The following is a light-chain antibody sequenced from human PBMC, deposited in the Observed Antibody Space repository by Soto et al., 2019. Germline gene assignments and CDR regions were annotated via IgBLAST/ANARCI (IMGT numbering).Light chain of an antibody. J-gene: IGKJ3*01. CDR3: QQYDNLPFT. CDR2: DAS. Sequence: DIQMTQSPSSLSASVGDRVTITCQASQDISNYLNWYQQKPGKAPKLLIYDASNLETGVPSRFSGSGSGTDFTVTISSLQPEDIATDYCQQYDNLPFTFGPGTKVDIK. V-gene: IGKV1-33*01. CDR1: QDISNY.